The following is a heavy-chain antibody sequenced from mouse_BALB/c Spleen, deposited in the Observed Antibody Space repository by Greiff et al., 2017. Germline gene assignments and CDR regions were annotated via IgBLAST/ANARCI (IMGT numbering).Heavy chain of an antibody. Sequence: DVHLVESGGGLVKLGGSLKLSCAASGFTFSSFGMHWVRQAPEKGLEWVAYISSGSSTIYYADTVKGRFTISRDNPKNTLFLQMTSLRSEDTAMYYCATSYDYDGFAYWGQGTLVTVSA. CDR3: ATSYDYDGFAY. CDR2: ISSGSSTI. CDR1: GFTFSSFG. J-gene: IGHJ3*01. D-gene: IGHD2-4*01. V-gene: IGHV5-17*02.